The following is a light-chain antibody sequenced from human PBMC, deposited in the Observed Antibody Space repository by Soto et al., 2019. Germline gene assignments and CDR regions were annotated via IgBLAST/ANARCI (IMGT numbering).Light chain of an antibody. CDR2: DVN. CDR3: TSYASGSSHVV. V-gene: IGLV2-14*01. CDR1: SSDIGGYDY. Sequence: QSALTQPASVSGSPGQSITLSCTGTSSDIGGYDYVSWYQRHPGKAPKLIIYDVNNRPSGVSNRFSGSKSGNTASLTISGLQAEDEADYYCTSYASGSSHVVFGGGTKVTRP. J-gene: IGLJ2*01.